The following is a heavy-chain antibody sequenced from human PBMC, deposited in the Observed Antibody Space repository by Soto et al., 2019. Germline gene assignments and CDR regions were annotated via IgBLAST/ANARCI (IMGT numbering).Heavy chain of an antibody. CDR2: SYHSGST. J-gene: IGHJ5*02. CDR1: GYSISSGYY. D-gene: IGHD3-10*01. Sequence: PSETLSLTCAVSGYSISSGYYWCWSRQPPGKGLEWIGSSYHSGSTYYNPSPKSRVTISVDTSKNQFSLKLSSVTAADTAVYYCARVGVLLWFGELLPPGWFDPWGQGTLVTVSS. CDR3: ARVGVLLWFGELLPPGWFDP. V-gene: IGHV4-38-2*01.